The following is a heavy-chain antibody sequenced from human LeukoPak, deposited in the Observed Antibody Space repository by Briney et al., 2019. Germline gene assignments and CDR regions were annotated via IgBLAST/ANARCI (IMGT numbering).Heavy chain of an antibody. Sequence: ASVKVSCKASGYTFTSYGISWVRQAPGQGLEWMGWISAYNGNTNYAQKLQGRVTMTTDTSTSTAYMELRSLRSDDTAVYYRARDIVVVPAARGGWFDPWGQGTLVTVSS. CDR2: ISAYNGNT. CDR3: ARDIVVVPAARGGWFDP. J-gene: IGHJ5*02. V-gene: IGHV1-18*01. D-gene: IGHD2-2*01. CDR1: GYTFTSYG.